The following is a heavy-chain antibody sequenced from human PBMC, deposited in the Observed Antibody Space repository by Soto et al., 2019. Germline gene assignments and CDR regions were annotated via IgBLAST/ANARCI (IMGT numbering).Heavy chain of an antibody. J-gene: IGHJ6*02. CDR3: AKDMDQYDFWGNNERALDV. Sequence: SLRLSWAASGLTFEDSVMHWVRQAPGKGLEWVSGISWNSDIRAYADSVKGRFTISRDNAKDSVYLQMSSLRAEDTALYYCAKDMDQYDFWGNNERALDVWGQGTTVTV. D-gene: IGHD3-3*01. CDR2: ISWNSDIR. CDR1: GLTFEDSV. V-gene: IGHV3-9*01.